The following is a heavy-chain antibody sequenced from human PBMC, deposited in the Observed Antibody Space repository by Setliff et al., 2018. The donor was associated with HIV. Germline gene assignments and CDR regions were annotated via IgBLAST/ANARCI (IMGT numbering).Heavy chain of an antibody. CDR1: GGSISSGSYY. Sequence: PSETLSLTCTVSGGSISSGSYYWSWIRQPPGKGLEWIGSIYYSGSTYYNPSLKSRVTMSVDTSNNQFSLKLSSVTAADTAVYHCARSYCSSTSCSYYFDYWGQGTLVTVSS. CDR3: ARSYCSSTSCSYYFDY. V-gene: IGHV4-39*07. D-gene: IGHD2-2*01. J-gene: IGHJ4*02. CDR2: IYYSGST.